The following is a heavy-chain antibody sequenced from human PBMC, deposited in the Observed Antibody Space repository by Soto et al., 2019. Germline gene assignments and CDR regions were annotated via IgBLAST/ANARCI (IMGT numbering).Heavy chain of an antibody. CDR2: VSGYNGDT. D-gene: IGHD2-8*01. CDR1: GYTFSRYG. V-gene: IGHV1-18*01. J-gene: IGHJ6*02. Sequence: QGQLVQSGPEVKKPGASVKVSCKASGYTFSRYGISWVRQAPGQGLEWMGWVSGYNGDTKYAQKVQGRVTMTIDTSTYTAYMELRSLTSDDTATYYCAKNGQPPYYYYGMDVWGQGTTVTVYS. CDR3: AKNGQPPYYYYGMDV.